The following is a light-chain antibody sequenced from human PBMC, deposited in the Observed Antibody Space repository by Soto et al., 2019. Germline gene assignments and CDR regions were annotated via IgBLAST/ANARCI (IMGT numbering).Light chain of an antibody. CDR2: EXV. CDR1: SSDVGRYNL. CDR3: CSYAGGTSVV. V-gene: IGLV2-23*01. Sequence: QSVLTQPASVSGSPGQSITISCTGSSSDVGRYNLVSWYQQHPGKAPKLLIYEXVERPSGISXRXXXXXXXXTXXXTXSGLQTEDEADYYCCSYAGGTSVVFGGGTKVTVL. J-gene: IGLJ2*01.